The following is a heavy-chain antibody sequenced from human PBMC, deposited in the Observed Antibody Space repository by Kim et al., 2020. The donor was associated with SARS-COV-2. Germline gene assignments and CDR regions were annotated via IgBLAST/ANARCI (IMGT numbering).Heavy chain of an antibody. CDR3: ARATNGSQNWVDF. V-gene: IGHV1-8*01. J-gene: IGHJ4*02. D-gene: IGHD2-8*01. Sequence: GYEQKFQGRLTVTRETSIRNAYMELRNLRCEETAVYYCARATNGSQNWVDFWGQGTLVTVSS.